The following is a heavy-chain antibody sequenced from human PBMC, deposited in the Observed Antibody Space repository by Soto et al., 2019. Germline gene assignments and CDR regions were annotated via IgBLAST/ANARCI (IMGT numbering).Heavy chain of an antibody. D-gene: IGHD2-8*01. CDR3: ASGCSNGVCYGDY. V-gene: IGHV3-74*01. Sequence: EAQLVESGGGSVQPGGSLRLSCTASGFTFSSYWMHWVRQAPGKGLVWVSRIKSDGSSTNYADSVKGRFTISRDNAKNTLYLQINSLRAEDTAVYYCASGCSNGVCYGDYWGQGTLVTVSS. J-gene: IGHJ4*02. CDR1: GFTFSSYW. CDR2: IKSDGSST.